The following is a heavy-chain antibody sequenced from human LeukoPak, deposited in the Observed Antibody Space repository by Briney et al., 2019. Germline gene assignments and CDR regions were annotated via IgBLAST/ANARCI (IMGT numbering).Heavy chain of an antibody. J-gene: IGHJ4*02. CDR1: GGSISSYY. CDR3: ARVADILTGYVDFDY. V-gene: IGHV4-59*01. CDR2: IYYSGST. D-gene: IGHD3-9*01. Sequence: SETLSLTCTVSGGSISSYYWSWIRQPPGKGLEWIGYIYYSGSTNYNPSLKSRVTISVDTSKNQFSLKLSSVTAADTAAYYCARVADILTGYVDFDYWGQGTLVTVSS.